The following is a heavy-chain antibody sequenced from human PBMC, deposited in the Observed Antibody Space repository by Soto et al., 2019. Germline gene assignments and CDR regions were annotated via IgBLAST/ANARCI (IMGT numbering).Heavy chain of an antibody. V-gene: IGHV4-61*01. Sequence: PSETLSLTCTVSGASVGSGSFYWSWIRQPPGKGLEWIGYVFFSGSTNYNPSLKSRVTISIDTSKNQFSLKLISVTAADTPVYYCARVSTYYFDSSGSYTSDYWGQGTLVTVSS. D-gene: IGHD3-22*01. J-gene: IGHJ4*02. CDR1: GASVGSGSFY. CDR2: VFFSGST. CDR3: ARVSTYYFDSSGSYTSDY.